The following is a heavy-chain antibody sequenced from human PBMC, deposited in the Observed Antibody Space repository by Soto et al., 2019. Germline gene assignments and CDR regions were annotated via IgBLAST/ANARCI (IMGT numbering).Heavy chain of an antibody. CDR2: IHSIRSII. D-gene: IGHD3-16*01. CDR1: GFTFSSHA. CDR3: ARDARNADYDY. V-gene: IGHV3-48*02. Sequence: EVQLGESGGGLVQPGGSLRLSCAVSGFTFSSHAMNWVRQAPGKGLEWVAYIHSIRSIIYYADSVKGRFTISRDNAKNSLYLQRDSLRDEDTAVYYCARDARNADYDYWGQGTLVTVSS. J-gene: IGHJ4*02.